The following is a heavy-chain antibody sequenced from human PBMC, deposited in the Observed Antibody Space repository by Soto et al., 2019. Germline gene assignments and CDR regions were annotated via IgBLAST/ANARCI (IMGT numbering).Heavy chain of an antibody. J-gene: IGHJ6*02. Sequence: GGSVRLSCAASGFAFSGYSMNWVREAPGKGLEWVSSISSSSSYIYYADAVKGRFTISRDNAKTSLYLQMNGLRAEDTAVYYCARDHPRYCSGGSCILDVWGQGTTVTVSS. D-gene: IGHD2-15*01. CDR1: GFAFSGYS. CDR3: ARDHPRYCSGGSCILDV. V-gene: IGHV3-21*01. CDR2: ISSSSSYI.